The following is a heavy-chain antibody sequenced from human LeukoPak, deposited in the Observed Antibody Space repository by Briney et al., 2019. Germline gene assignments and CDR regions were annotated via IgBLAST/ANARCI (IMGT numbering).Heavy chain of an antibody. CDR1: GFTFSSYA. CDR3: ASKSVAGTGFDY. J-gene: IGHJ4*02. CDR2: ISLEGRNK. D-gene: IGHD6-19*01. V-gene: IGHV3-30*04. Sequence: AGSLRLSCAAYGFTFSSYAMNWVRQAPGKGLEWVAVISLEGRNKYYADSVKGRFTIFRHNSKNTLYLQMNSLCGSSTLGYYLASKSVAGTGFDYWGQGTLVTVSS.